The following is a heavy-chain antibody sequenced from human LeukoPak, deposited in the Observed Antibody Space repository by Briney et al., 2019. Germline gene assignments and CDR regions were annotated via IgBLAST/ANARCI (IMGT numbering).Heavy chain of an antibody. V-gene: IGHV4-4*07. Sequence: SETLSLTCTVSGGSMSDYYWSWIRQPAGKGLEWIVRIYSSGSTIDSPSLKSRVTMAVDTSKNQFSLKLSSVTAADTAVYFCARGFGSSWYYFDHWGQGTLVTVSS. J-gene: IGHJ4*02. CDR3: ARGFGSSWYYFDH. D-gene: IGHD6-13*01. CDR1: GGSMSDYY. CDR2: IYSSGST.